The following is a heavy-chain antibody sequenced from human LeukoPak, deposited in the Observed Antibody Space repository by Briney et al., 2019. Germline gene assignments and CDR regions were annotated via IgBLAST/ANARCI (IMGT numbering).Heavy chain of an antibody. CDR3: AKEHLAYYYGSGSYYNVGAFDI. CDR2: ISYDGSNK. D-gene: IGHD3-10*01. V-gene: IGHV3-30*18. CDR1: GFTFSSYG. J-gene: IGHJ3*02. Sequence: PGGSLRLSCAASGFTFSSYGMHWVRQAPGKGLEWVAVISYDGSNKYYADSVKGRFTISRDNSKNTLYLQMNSLRAEDTAVYYCAKEHLAYYYGSGSYYNVGAFDIWGQGTMVTVSS.